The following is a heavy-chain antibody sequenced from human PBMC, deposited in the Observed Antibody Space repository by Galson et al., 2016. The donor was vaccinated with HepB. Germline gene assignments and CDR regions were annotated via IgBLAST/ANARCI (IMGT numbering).Heavy chain of an antibody. J-gene: IGHJ5*02. V-gene: IGHV4-59*02. CDR2: ISFSGST. D-gene: IGHD3-3*01. CDR1: GAPVTSHY. CDR3: ARDNWPYDFWRTLFFDP. Sequence: SETLSLTCAVSGAPVTSHYWNWIRQPPGKGLEWVGSISFSGSTNYNPSLKSRVTISSDTSKNQFSLKLTSVTAADTAVYYCARDNWPYDFWRTLFFDPWGQGTLVTVSS.